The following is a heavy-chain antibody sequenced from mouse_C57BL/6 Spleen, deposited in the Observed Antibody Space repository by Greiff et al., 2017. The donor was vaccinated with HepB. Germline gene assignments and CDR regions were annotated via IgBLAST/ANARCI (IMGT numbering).Heavy chain of an antibody. CDR3: ARRGDYYGSSLFAY. J-gene: IGHJ3*01. D-gene: IGHD1-1*01. CDR2: IHPNSGST. V-gene: IGHV1-64*01. CDR1: GYTFPSYW. Sequence: QVQLQQPGAELVKPGASVKLSCKASGYTFPSYWMHWVKQRPGQGLEWIGMIHPNSGSTNYNEKFKSKATLTVDKSSSTAYMQLSSLTSEDSAVYYCARRGDYYGSSLFAYWGQGTLVTVSA.